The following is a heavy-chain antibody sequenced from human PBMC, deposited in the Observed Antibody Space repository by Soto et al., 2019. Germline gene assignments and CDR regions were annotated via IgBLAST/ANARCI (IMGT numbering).Heavy chain of an antibody. CDR3: ASTGPIAVAGLFDY. CDR1: GGTFSSYA. CDR2: IIPIFGTA. J-gene: IGHJ4*02. D-gene: IGHD6-19*01. Sequence: QVQLVQSGAEVKKPGSSVKVSCTASGGTFSSYAISWVRQAPGQGLEWMGGIIPIFGTANYAQKFQGGVTITADESTSTAYMELSSLRSEDTAVYYCASTGPIAVAGLFDYWGQGTLVTVSS. V-gene: IGHV1-69*01.